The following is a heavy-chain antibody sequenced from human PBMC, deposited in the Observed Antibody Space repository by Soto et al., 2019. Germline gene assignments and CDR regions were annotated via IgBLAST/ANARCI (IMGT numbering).Heavy chain of an antibody. D-gene: IGHD6-13*01. CDR2: ISSSNRTI. CDR1: GFTFRSYS. V-gene: IGHV3-48*02. J-gene: IGHJ4*02. CDR3: AKDSWYFDL. Sequence: GGSLRLSCAASGFTFRSYSMNWVRQAPGKGLEWVSYISSSNRTINYADSVKGRFIISRDNAKNSLYLQMHSLRDEDTGVYYCAKDSWYFDLWSQGSQVTVSS.